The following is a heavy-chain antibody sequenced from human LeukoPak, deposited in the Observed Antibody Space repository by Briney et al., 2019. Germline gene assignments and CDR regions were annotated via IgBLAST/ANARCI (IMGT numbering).Heavy chain of an antibody. CDR3: ARSRDGYKTYYFDY. J-gene: IGHJ4*02. D-gene: IGHD5-24*01. CDR1: GFTVSSNY. Sequence: GGSLRLSCAASGFTVSSNYMSWVRQAPGKGLEWVSVIYSGGSTYYADSVKGRFTISRHNSKNTLYLQMNSLRAEDTAVYYCARSRDGYKTYYFDYWGQGTLVTVSS. CDR2: IYSGGST. V-gene: IGHV3-53*04.